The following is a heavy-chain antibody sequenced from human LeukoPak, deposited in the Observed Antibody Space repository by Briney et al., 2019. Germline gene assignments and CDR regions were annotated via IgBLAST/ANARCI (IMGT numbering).Heavy chain of an antibody. D-gene: IGHD2-2*01. V-gene: IGHV3-23*01. CDR3: ARAGCSSTSCYYYYYYMDV. Sequence: PGGSLRLSCAASGFTFSTYAMSWVRQAPGKGLEWVSTISRSGGSTYYADSVKGRFTISRDNSKNTLYLQMNSLRAEDTAVYYCARAGCSSTSCYYYYYYMDVWGKGTTVTVSS. CDR2: ISRSGGST. CDR1: GFTFSTYA. J-gene: IGHJ6*03.